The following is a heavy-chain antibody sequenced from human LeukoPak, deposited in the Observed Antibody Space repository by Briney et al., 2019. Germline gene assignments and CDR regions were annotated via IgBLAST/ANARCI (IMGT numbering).Heavy chain of an antibody. CDR3: AKVPVVPHMSQAY. V-gene: IGHV3-30*02. CDR2: IRADGSNK. CDR1: GFTFSTYG. J-gene: IGHJ4*02. Sequence: GGSLRLSCAASGFTFSTYGMHWLRKSPGKGLERVTFIRADGSNKYYADSVKGRFTISRDNSQNTLYLQMNSLRAEDTAVYYCAKVPVVPHMSQAYWGQGTLVTVSS. D-gene: IGHD3-22*01.